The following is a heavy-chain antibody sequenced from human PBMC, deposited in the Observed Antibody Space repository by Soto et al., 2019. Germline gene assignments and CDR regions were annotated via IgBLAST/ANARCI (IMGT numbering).Heavy chain of an antibody. Sequence: EVQLLESGGGLVQPGGSLRLSCAASGFTFSSYAMRWVRQAPVKGLEWVSAISGSGDSTYYADSVKGRFTISRDNSKNTLYLQMNRLRVEDTAVYYCARRGSGSYYAYWGQGTLVTVSS. CDR1: GFTFSSYA. V-gene: IGHV3-23*01. CDR2: ISGSGDST. J-gene: IGHJ4*02. D-gene: IGHD1-26*01. CDR3: ARRGSGSYYAY.